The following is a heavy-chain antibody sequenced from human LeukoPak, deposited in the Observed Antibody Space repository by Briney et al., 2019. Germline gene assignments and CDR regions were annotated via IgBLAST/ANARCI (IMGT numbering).Heavy chain of an antibody. CDR3: ARLGGGVTPDY. V-gene: IGHV3-21*01. CDR2: ISSSSSYI. CDR1: GFTFSSYS. J-gene: IGHJ4*02. Sequence: GGSLRLSCAASGFTFSSYSMNWVRQAPGKGLEWVSSISSSSSYIYYADSVKGRFTISRDNAKNSQYLQMNSLRAEDTAVYYCARLGGGVTPDYWGQGTLVTVSS. D-gene: IGHD3-16*01.